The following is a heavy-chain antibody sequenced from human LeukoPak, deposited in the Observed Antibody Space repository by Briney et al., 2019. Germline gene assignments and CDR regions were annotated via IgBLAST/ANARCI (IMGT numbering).Heavy chain of an antibody. J-gene: IGHJ5*02. CDR1: GYTFTGYY. V-gene: IGHV1-2*02. CDR2: INPNSGGT. Sequence: ASVKVSCKASGYTFTGYYMHWVRQAPGQGLEWMGWINPNSGGTNYAQKFQGRVTMTRDTSISTAYMELSRLRSDDTAVYYCVRVPPYSSHRIDPWGQGTLVTVSS. CDR3: VRVPPYSSHRIDP. D-gene: IGHD6-19*01.